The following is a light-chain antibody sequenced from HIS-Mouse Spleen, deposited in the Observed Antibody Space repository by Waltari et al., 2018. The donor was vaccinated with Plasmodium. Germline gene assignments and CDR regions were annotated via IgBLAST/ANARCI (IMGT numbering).Light chain of an antibody. Sequence: DIKMTQPPSTLSASVGDRVTITCRASQSISSRLAWYQQKPGKAPKLLIYKASSLESGVPSRFSGSGSGTEFTLTISSLQPDDFATYYCQQYNSYSWTFGQGTKVEIK. CDR2: KAS. V-gene: IGKV1-5*03. CDR1: QSISSR. J-gene: IGKJ1*01. CDR3: QQYNSYSWT.